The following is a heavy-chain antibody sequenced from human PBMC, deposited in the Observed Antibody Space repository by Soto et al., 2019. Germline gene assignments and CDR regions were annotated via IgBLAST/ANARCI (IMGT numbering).Heavy chain of an antibody. Sequence: GGSLRLSCAASGFTFDDYAMHWVRQAPGKGLEWVSGISWNSGSIGYADSVKGRFTISRDNAKNSLYLQMNSLRAEDTALYYCAKDMAHIDYGSGNYLGLFDYWGQGTLVTVSS. CDR2: ISWNSGSI. CDR3: AKDMAHIDYGSGNYLGLFDY. CDR1: GFTFDDYA. D-gene: IGHD3-10*01. J-gene: IGHJ4*02. V-gene: IGHV3-9*01.